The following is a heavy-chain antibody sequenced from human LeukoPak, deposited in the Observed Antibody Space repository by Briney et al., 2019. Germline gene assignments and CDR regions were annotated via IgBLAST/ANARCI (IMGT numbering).Heavy chain of an antibody. CDR2: ISGSGGST. CDR1: GFTFSSYA. V-gene: IGHV3-23*01. Sequence: PGGSLRLSCAASGFTFSSYAMTWVRQAPGKGLEWVSAISGSGGSTYYADSVKGRFTITRDNSKNTLYLQINSLGAEDTAVYYCAKAFSVSYYNLIGYWGQGTLVTVSS. J-gene: IGHJ4*02. D-gene: IGHD3-10*01. CDR3: AKAFSVSYYNLIGY.